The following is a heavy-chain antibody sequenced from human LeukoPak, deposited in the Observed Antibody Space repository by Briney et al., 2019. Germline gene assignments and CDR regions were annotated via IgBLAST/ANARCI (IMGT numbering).Heavy chain of an antibody. CDR3: ARVGLEYVRAAHIDY. J-gene: IGHJ4*02. CDR1: GYTFTSYY. CDR2: INARGGST. D-gene: IGHD2/OR15-2a*01. V-gene: IGHV1-46*01. Sequence: ASVKVSCKASGYTFTSYYMHWVRQAPGQGLEWMGIINARGGSTTYAQKFQGRVTMTRETSTNTIYMELSSLRSEDTAVYYCARVGLEYVRAAHIDYWGQGTLVTVSS.